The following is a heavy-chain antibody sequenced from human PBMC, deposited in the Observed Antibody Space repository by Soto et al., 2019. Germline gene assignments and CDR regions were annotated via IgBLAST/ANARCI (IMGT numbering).Heavy chain of an antibody. V-gene: IGHV1-18*01. CDR2: INTYNGNT. CDR1: GYTFTRYG. Sequence: QVQLVQSGAEVKNPGASVKVSCKASGYTFTRYGIGWARQAPGQGLEWMGWINTYNGNTNYAQNLQVRVTLTTDTSTSTAYMELRSLRYNDTAIYYCAMVDVYVTPSPQDVWGQGTTVIVSS. J-gene: IGHJ6*02. D-gene: IGHD3-16*01. CDR3: AMVDVYVTPSPQDV.